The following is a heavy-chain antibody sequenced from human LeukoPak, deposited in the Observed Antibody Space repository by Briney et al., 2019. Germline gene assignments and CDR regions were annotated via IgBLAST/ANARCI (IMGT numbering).Heavy chain of an antibody. CDR3: ARDDYGDYVPLDAFDI. D-gene: IGHD4-17*01. V-gene: IGHV3-66*01. J-gene: IGHJ3*02. CDR2: IYSGGST. Sequence: PGGSLRLSCAASGFTFSSHSMNWVRQAPGKGLEWVSVIYSGGSTYYADSVKGRFTISRDNAKNSLYLQMNSLRAEGTAVYYCARDDYGDYVPLDAFDIWGQGTMVTVSS. CDR1: GFTFSSHS.